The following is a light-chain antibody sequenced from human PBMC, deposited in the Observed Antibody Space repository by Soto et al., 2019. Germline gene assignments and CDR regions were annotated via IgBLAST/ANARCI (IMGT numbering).Light chain of an antibody. CDR1: QSISSW. CDR2: KAS. J-gene: IGKJ2*01. Sequence: DIHMTQSPSTLSASVGDRVTITCRASQSISSWLAWYKQKPGKAPKLLIYKASSLESGVPSRFSGSGSGTEFTLTISSLQPDDFATYYCQQYHSYPYIFGQGTTLEIK. V-gene: IGKV1-5*03. CDR3: QQYHSYPYI.